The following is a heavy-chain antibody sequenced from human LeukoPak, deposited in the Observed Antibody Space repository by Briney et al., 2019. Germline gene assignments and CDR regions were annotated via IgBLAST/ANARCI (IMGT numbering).Heavy chain of an antibody. J-gene: IGHJ3*02. D-gene: IGHD3-22*01. CDR2: IGTAGDT. CDR3: ARVQGPNSSGYPNAFDI. CDR1: GFTFSSYD. Sequence: GGSLRLSCAASGFTFSSYDMRWVRQATGKGLEWVSAIGTAGDTYYPGSVKGRFTISRENAKNSLYLQMNSLRAEDTAVYYCARVQGPNSSGYPNAFDIWGQGTMVTVSS. V-gene: IGHV3-13*01.